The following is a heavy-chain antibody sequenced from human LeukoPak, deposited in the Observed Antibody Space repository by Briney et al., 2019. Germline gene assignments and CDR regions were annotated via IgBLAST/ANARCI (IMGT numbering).Heavy chain of an antibody. J-gene: IGHJ4*02. V-gene: IGHV1-2*02. Sequence: GASVKVSCKASGYTFTGYYIHWVRQAPGQGLEWMGWINPYSGDTNYAQKFQGRVTMTRDTSITTAYMELSRLRSDDTAVYYCARPNCRPGVAAPGIGDYWGQVTLVTVSS. CDR1: GYTFTGYY. CDR3: ARPNCRPGVAAPGIGDY. CDR2: INPYSGDT. D-gene: IGHD6-13*01.